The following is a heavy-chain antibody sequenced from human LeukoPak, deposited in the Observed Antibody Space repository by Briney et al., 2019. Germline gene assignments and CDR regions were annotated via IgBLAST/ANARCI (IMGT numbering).Heavy chain of an antibody. CDR2: IYHSGST. J-gene: IGHJ4*02. V-gene: IGHV4-4*02. CDR3: ASSNRVGARGGGFDY. Sequence: SETLSLTCAVSGGSISSSNWWSWVRQPPGKGLEWIGEIYHSGSTNYNPSLKSRVTISVDKSKNQFSLKLSSVTAADTAVYYCASSNRVGARGGGFDYWGQGTLVTVSS. D-gene: IGHD1-26*01. CDR1: GGSISSSNW.